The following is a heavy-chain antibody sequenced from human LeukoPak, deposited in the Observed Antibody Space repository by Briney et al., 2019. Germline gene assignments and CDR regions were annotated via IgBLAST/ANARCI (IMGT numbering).Heavy chain of an antibody. D-gene: IGHD6-19*01. Sequence: GASVKVSCKASGYTFTGYYMHWVRQAPGQGLEWMGWINPNSGGTNYVQKFQGRVTMTRDTSISTAYMELSRLRSDDTAVYYCARGPSRDWYRPFDYWGQGTLATVSS. CDR3: ARGPSRDWYRPFDY. J-gene: IGHJ4*02. V-gene: IGHV1-2*02. CDR1: GYTFTGYY. CDR2: INPNSGGT.